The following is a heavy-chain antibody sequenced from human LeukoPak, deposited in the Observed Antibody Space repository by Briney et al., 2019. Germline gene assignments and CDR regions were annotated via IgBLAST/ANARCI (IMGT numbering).Heavy chain of an antibody. J-gene: IGHJ1*01. V-gene: IGHV4-34*01. CDR3: ARGLGSWLRN. CDR2: INHSGST. CDR1: GGSFSGYY. Sequence: SETLSLTCAVYGGSFSGYYWSWIRQRPGKGLEWIGEINHSGSTNYNPSLKSRVTISVDTSKNQFSLKLSSVTAADTAVYYCARGLGSWLRNWGQGTLVTVSS. D-gene: IGHD6-13*01.